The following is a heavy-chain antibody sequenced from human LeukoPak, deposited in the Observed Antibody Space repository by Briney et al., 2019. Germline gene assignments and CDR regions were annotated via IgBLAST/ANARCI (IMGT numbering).Heavy chain of an antibody. V-gene: IGHV3-23*01. CDR1: GCTLCGYA. CDR2: ITGRGAAA. CDR3: PKEQLQVLECGFDD. D-gene: IGHD3-3*01. J-gene: IGHJ4*02. Sequence: GGALRLSCAASGCTLCGYAVSGVGQAPGRGRVGVSAITGRGAAANYADSVKGDWAIAWNNPKNTLSLLLNNGRAGEAAVYFCPKEQLQVLECGFDDWGQGALVTVSS.